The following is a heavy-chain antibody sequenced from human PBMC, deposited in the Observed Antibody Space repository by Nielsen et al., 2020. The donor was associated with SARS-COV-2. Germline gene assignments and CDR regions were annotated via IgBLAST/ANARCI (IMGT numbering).Heavy chain of an antibody. J-gene: IGHJ4*02. Sequence: SETLSLTCDLSGGSISSSNWWSWVRQPPGKGLEWNGEIHHSGTTNYNPSLKSRVPISVDTSKNQFSLKLSFVTAADTAVYYWARAPTVTAYFDDWGQGTLVTVSS. CDR3: ARAPTVTAYFDD. CDR1: GGSISSSNW. D-gene: IGHD4-11*01. CDR2: IHHSGTT. V-gene: IGHV4-4*02.